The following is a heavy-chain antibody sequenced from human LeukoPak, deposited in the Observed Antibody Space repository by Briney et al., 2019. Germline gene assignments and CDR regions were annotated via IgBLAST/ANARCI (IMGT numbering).Heavy chain of an antibody. CDR2: ISSSGGTT. Sequence: PGGSLRLSCAASGFTFSSYATNWVRQAPGKGLKWVSVISSSGGTTYYSDSVKSRFIISRDNSKNTLYLQMNSLRAEDTAVYYCAKGSSGSFDIWGQGTMVTVSS. CDR1: GFTFSSYA. J-gene: IGHJ3*02. CDR3: AKGSSGSFDI. V-gene: IGHV3-23*01. D-gene: IGHD3-22*01.